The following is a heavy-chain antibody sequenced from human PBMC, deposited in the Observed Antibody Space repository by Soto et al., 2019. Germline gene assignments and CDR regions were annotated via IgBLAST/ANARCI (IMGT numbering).Heavy chain of an antibody. CDR2: IFYLVSS. V-gene: IGHV4-39*01. J-gene: IGHJ5*02. CDR1: GASIISSDFY. D-gene: IGHD3-10*01. CDR3: ARHSITMVRGVTSFDP. Sequence: SETLSLTCTVSGASIISSDFYCGWVRQPPGKGLEWMGSIFYLVSSYYNPSLKSRVTMSVDTSKNQFSLKLSSVTAADTAVYYCARHSITMVRGVTSFDPWGQGTLVTVSS.